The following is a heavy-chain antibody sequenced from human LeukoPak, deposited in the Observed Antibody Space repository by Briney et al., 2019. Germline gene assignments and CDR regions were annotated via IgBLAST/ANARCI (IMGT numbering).Heavy chain of an antibody. V-gene: IGHV4-34*01. CDR3: ARRPNFNWNYGSVAFDI. CDR1: GGSFSGYY. D-gene: IGHD1-7*01. Sequence: SSETLSLTCAVYGGSFSGYYWSWIRQPPGKGLEWIGEINHSGSTNYNPSLKSRVTISVDTSKNQFSLKLSSVTAADTAVYYCARRPNFNWNYGSVAFDIWGQGTMVTVSS. CDR2: INHSGST. J-gene: IGHJ3*02.